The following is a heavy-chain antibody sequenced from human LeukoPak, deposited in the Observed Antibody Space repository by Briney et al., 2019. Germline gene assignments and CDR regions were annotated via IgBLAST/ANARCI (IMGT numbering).Heavy chain of an antibody. CDR3: ARGLRYSSGWYAYAFDI. J-gene: IGHJ3*02. V-gene: IGHV1-8*03. Sequence: GASVKVSCKASGYTFTSCDINWVRQATGQGLEWMGWMNPNSGNTGYAQKFQGRVTITRNTSISTAYMELSSLRSEDTAVYYCARGLRYSSGWYAYAFDIWGQGTMVTVSS. D-gene: IGHD6-19*01. CDR2: MNPNSGNT. CDR1: GYTFTSCD.